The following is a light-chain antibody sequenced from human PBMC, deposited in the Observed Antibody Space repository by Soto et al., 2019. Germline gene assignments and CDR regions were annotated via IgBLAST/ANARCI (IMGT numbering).Light chain of an antibody. Sequence: VLTMSLVTLSLKQGDRASLSCRASRSAISSYLAWYQQKPGQAPRLLTYGASSRATGIPDRVSGSGSGTDFTLLIGEVEPEDFGVYYCQQFRTFGQGTKVDI. CDR3: QQFRT. CDR2: GAS. CDR1: RSAISSY. V-gene: IGKV3-20*01. J-gene: IGKJ1*01.